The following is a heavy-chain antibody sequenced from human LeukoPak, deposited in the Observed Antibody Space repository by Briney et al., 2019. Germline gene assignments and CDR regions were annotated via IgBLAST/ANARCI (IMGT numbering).Heavy chain of an antibody. D-gene: IGHD3-22*01. CDR3: ARGPDSSGYYYFDY. CDR1: GGSISGSSYY. J-gene: IGHJ4*02. V-gene: IGHV4-39*01. CDR2: IYYSGST. Sequence: SETLSLTCTVSGGSISGSSYYWGWIRQPPGKGLEWIGSIYYSGSTYYNPSLKSRVTISVDTSKNQFSLKLSSVTAADTAVYFCARGPDSSGYYYFDYWGQGTLVTVSS.